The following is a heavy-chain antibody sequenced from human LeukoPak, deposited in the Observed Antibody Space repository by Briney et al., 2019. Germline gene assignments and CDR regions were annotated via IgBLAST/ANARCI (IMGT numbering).Heavy chain of an antibody. CDR1: GFTFSSYA. V-gene: IGHV3-30-3*01. J-gene: IGHJ5*02. D-gene: IGHD5-18*01. CDR3: AREGIQLWFGGVGDWFDP. Sequence: PGGSLRLSCAASGFTFSSYAMHWVRQAPGKGLEWVAIISYDGSNKYYADSVKGRFTISRDKSKNTLYLQMNSLRAEDTAVYYCAREGIQLWFGGVGDWFDPWGQGTLVTVSS. CDR2: ISYDGSNK.